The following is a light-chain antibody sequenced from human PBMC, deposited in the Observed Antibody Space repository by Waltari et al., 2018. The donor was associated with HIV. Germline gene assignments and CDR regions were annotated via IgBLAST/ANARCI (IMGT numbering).Light chain of an antibody. Sequence: DIQLTQSPSFLSASVGDRVTITCRTSQDISNYLAWYQQKPGKAPKLLIYAASTLQRGVPSRFSGSGSGTEFTLTIGSLQPEDFATYYCQQLDSYTQITFGGGTKVEIK. CDR2: AAS. J-gene: IGKJ4*01. CDR3: QQLDSYTQIT. CDR1: QDISNY. V-gene: IGKV1-9*01.